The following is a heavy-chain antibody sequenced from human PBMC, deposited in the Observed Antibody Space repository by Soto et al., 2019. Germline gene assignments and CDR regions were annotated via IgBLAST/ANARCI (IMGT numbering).Heavy chain of an antibody. CDR1: GESVSSSNYY. V-gene: IGHV4-39*01. Sequence: PSETLSLTCTVSGESVSSSNYYWGWSRQPPGKGLECIGSVYYRGSTYYNPSLKSRLTLSVDTSKNQFFLKLTSVTAADTAVYYCARNDGGPFDYWGQGILVTVS. D-gene: IGHD4-17*01. CDR2: VYYRGST. CDR3: ARNDGGPFDY. J-gene: IGHJ4*02.